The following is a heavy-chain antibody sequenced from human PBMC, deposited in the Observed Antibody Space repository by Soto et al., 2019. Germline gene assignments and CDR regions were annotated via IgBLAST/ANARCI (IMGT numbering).Heavy chain of an antibody. Sequence: PGGSLRLSCAASAFNFPNAWMTWVRQAPGRGLEWLGRIKSKSDGGTTDYAAPVKGRFTISRDDSKSTVYLQMNSLKTEDTAVYYCVTGGYFLDYWGQGTLVTVSS. CDR1: AFNFPNAW. D-gene: IGHD3-22*01. J-gene: IGHJ4*02. CDR2: IKSKSDGGTT. CDR3: VTGGYFLDY. V-gene: IGHV3-15*01.